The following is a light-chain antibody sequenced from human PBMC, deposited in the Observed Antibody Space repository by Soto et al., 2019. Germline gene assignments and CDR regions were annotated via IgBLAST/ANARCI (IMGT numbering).Light chain of an antibody. J-gene: IGKJ1*01. CDR3: QQSYSIPQT. Sequence: IQMTQSPSSLSASVGDRVTITCRASQTITTYLNWYQQKPGKAPKLLIYAASSLQSGVPSRFSGSGSGTDFALTISSLQPEDFATYYCQQSYSIPQTFGQGTKVDIK. V-gene: IGKV1-39*01. CDR2: AAS. CDR1: QTITTY.